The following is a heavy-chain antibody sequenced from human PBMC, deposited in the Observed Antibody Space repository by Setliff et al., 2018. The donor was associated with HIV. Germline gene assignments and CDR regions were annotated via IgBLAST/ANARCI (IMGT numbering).Heavy chain of an antibody. D-gene: IGHD2-15*01. CDR1: QYTFTTYW. CDR3: ATLQPDSVDV. Sequence: GESLKISCKGSQYTFTTYWIGWVRQMPGEGLEWMGIVHPGNSETRYSLPFEGQVTISADRSITTAFLQWSSLKASDTAIYYCATLQPDSVDVWGQGTTVTVSS. CDR2: VHPGNSET. J-gene: IGHJ6*02. V-gene: IGHV5-51*01.